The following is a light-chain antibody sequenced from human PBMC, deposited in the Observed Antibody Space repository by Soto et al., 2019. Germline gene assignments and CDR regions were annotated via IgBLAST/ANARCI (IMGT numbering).Light chain of an antibody. J-gene: IGLJ1*01. Sequence: QSVLTQTPSVSGAPGQKITMSCTGSSSNIGAGYDVHWYQQVPGAAPRLLIYADNNRPSGVPDRFSASKSGTSASLAITGLQGEDEADYYCSSFAGSNNFPYVFGTGTKVTVL. CDR1: SSNIGAGYD. CDR2: ADN. V-gene: IGLV1-40*01. CDR3: SSFAGSNNFPYV.